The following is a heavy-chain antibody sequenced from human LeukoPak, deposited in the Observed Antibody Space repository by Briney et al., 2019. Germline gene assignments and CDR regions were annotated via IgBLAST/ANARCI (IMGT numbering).Heavy chain of an antibody. J-gene: IGHJ4*02. CDR1: GGTFSSYA. CDR2: IIPILGTA. Sequence: SVKVSCKASGGTFSSYAISWVRQAPGQGLEWMGGIIPILGTANYAQKFQGRVTITADKSTRTASMELSSLRSEDTAVYYCARGNCSSTSCYRSPFDYWGQGTLVTVSS. D-gene: IGHD2-2*01. V-gene: IGHV1-69*06. CDR3: ARGNCSSTSCYRSPFDY.